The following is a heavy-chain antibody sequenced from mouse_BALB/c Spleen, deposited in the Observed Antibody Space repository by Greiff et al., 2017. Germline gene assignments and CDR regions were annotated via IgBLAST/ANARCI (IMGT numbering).Heavy chain of an antibody. J-gene: IGHJ2*01. D-gene: IGHD2-2*01. CDR2: ISYDGSN. Sequence: EVKLMESGPGLVKPSQSLSLTCSVTGYSITSGYYWNWIRQFPGNKLEWMGYISYDGSNNYNPSLKNRISITRDTSKNQFFLKLNSVTTEDTATYYCARVRDLVGYYDDYWGQGTTLTVSS. CDR1: GYSITSGYY. CDR3: ARVRDLVGYYDDY. V-gene: IGHV3-6*02.